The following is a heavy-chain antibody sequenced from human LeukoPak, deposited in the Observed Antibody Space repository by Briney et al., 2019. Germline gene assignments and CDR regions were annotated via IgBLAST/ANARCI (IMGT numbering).Heavy chain of an antibody. CDR3: ARRQGAADY. V-gene: IGHV4-34*01. CDR2: INHSGST. Sequence: PSETLSLTCAVYGGSFSGYYWSWIRQPPGKGLEWIGEINHSGSTNYNPSLKSRVTISVDTSKNQFSLKLSSVTAADTAVYYCARRQGAADYWGQGTLVTVSS. CDR1: GGSFSGYY. D-gene: IGHD6-13*01. J-gene: IGHJ4*02.